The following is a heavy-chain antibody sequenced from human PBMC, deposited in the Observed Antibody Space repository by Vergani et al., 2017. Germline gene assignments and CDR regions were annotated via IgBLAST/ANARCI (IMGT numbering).Heavy chain of an antibody. J-gene: IGHJ4*02. V-gene: IGHV3-23*01. CDR3: ARGSEGIAAAGTLRSDFDY. D-gene: IGHD6-13*01. CDR1: GFTFSSYA. Sequence: EVQLLESGGGLVQPGGSLRLSCAASGFTFSSYAMSWVRQAPGKGLEWVSAISGSGGSTYYADSVKGRFTISRDNSKNTLYLQMNSLRAEDTAVYYCARGSEGIAAAGTLRSDFDYWGQGTLVTVSS. CDR2: ISGSGGST.